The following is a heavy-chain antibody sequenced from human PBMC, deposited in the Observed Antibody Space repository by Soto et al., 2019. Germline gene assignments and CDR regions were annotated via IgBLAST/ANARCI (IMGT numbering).Heavy chain of an antibody. J-gene: IGHJ5*02. CDR2: IYWDDDK. V-gene: IGHV2-5*02. D-gene: IGHD3-10*01. CDR3: AHWGHSITKSWFDP. CDR1: GFSLSTSGVG. Sequence: QITLKESGPTLVKPTQTLTLTCTFSGFSLSTSGVGVGWIRQPPGKALEWLALIYWDDDKRYSPSLKSRLTIXKXTXXNQVVLTMTNMDPVDTATYYCAHWGHSITKSWFDPWGQGTLVTVSS.